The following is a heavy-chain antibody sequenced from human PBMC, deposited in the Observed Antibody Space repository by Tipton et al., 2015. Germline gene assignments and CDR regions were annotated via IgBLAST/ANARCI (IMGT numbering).Heavy chain of an antibody. Sequence: TLSLTCSVSSDSISKYYWSWIRQPPGKELEWIGYIHYSGSTNYNPSLKSRVTISVGTSKTQFSLKVSSVTAADTAMYYCARARGRHGGLFDSWGQGILVTVSS. CDR1: SDSISKYY. J-gene: IGHJ5*01. D-gene: IGHD4-23*01. V-gene: IGHV4-59*07. CDR2: IHYSGST. CDR3: ARARGRHGGLFDS.